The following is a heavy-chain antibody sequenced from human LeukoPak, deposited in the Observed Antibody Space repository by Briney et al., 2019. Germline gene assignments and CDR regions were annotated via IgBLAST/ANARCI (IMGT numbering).Heavy chain of an antibody. CDR1: GGSFSGYY. J-gene: IGHJ6*03. Sequence: SETLSLTCAVYGGSFSGYYWSWIRQPPGKGLEWIGEINHSGSTNYNPSLKSRVTISVDTSRNQFSLKLSSVTAADTAVYYCARHYGVGYYDILTGYYAQYYYYYMDVWGKGTTVTISS. D-gene: IGHD3-9*01. CDR2: INHSGST. CDR3: ARHYGVGYYDILTGYYAQYYYYYMDV. V-gene: IGHV4-34*01.